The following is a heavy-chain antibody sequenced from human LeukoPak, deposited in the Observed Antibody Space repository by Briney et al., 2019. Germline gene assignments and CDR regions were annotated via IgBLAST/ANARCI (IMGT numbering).Heavy chain of an antibody. J-gene: IGHJ6*02. CDR1: GFTFSSYS. V-gene: IGHV3-48*01. CDR2: ISSSSSTI. CDR3: ARPPTIFGVVSNYYYYGMDV. Sequence: GGSLRLSCAASGFTFSSYSMNWVRQAPGKGLEWVSYISSSSSTIYYADSVKGRFTISRDNAKNSLYLQMNSLRAEDTAVYYCARPPTIFGVVSNYYYYGMDVWGQGTTVTVSS. D-gene: IGHD3-3*01.